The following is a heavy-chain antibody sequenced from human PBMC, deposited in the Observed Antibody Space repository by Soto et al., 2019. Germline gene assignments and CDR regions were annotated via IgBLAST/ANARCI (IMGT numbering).Heavy chain of an antibody. J-gene: IGHJ4*02. CDR3: ARHPPYGPLDY. V-gene: IGHV4-39*01. CDR2: IYYSGST. Sequence: TSETLSVTCTVAGDSGGFISSSSYHWGWIRQPPGKGLEWIGNIYYSGSTYYNPSLKSRVTISGDTSKNQFSLRLTSVTAADTAVYYCARHPPYGPLDYWGQGTLVTVSS. D-gene: IGHD4-17*01. CDR1: GGFISSSSYH.